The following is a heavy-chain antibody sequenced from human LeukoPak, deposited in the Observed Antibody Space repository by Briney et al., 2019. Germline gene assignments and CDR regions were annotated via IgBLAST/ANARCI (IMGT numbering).Heavy chain of an antibody. CDR3: GRWSGNGMDY. Sequence: GGSLRLSCAASGFTFSSYSMNWVRQAPGKGLVWVSSINSDGSRISYADSVKGRFTISRDNAKNTLLLQMNSLRAEDTAVYYCGRWSGNGMDYWGQGTLVTVSS. CDR2: INSDGSRI. J-gene: IGHJ4*02. V-gene: IGHV3-74*01. CDR1: GFTFSSYS. D-gene: IGHD3-3*01.